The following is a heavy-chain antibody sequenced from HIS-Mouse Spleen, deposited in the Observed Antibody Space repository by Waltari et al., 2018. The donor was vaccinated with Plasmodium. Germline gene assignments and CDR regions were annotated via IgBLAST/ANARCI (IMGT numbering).Heavy chain of an antibody. CDR3: ASSWCWYFDL. D-gene: IGHD6-13*01. J-gene: IGHJ2*01. CDR2: IKQDGSEK. Sequence: EVQLVESGGGLVQPGGSLRLSCAASGFTFGSYWMSWVRQAPGEGLEWVANIKQDGSEKYYVDSVKGRFTISRDNAKNSLYLQMNSLRAEDTAVYYCASSWCWYFDLWGRGTLVTVSS. V-gene: IGHV3-7*01. CDR1: GFTFGSYW.